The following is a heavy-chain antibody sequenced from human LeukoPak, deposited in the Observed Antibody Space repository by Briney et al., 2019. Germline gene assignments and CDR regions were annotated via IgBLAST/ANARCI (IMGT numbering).Heavy chain of an antibody. V-gene: IGHV1-69*01. CDR2: IIPIFGTA. J-gene: IGHJ3*02. Sequence: SXKVSCKASGGTFSSYAISWVRQAHGQGIEWMGGIIPIFGTANYAQKFQGRVTINADEYKSTDYMELSSLRSEDTAVYYCARDGWREEDIWGQGTMVTVSS. CDR1: GGTFSSYA. CDR3: ARDGWREEDI. D-gene: IGHD6-19*01.